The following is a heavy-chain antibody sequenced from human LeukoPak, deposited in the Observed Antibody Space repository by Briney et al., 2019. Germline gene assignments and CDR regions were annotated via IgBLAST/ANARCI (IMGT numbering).Heavy chain of an antibody. CDR3: TTEPSSILDKFN. CDR2: ITGSGVST. Sequence: GGSLRLSCAASGFTFSNYGMSWVRQAPGKGLEWVSAITGSGVSTYYADSVKGRFTISRDNSKDTLYLQMNSLKTEDTAVYYCTTEPSSILDKFNWGQGTLVTVSS. J-gene: IGHJ4*02. D-gene: IGHD2/OR15-2a*01. CDR1: GFTFSNYG. V-gene: IGHV3-23*01.